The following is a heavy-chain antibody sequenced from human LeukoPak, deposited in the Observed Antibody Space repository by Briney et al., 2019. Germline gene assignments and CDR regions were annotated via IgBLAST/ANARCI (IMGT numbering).Heavy chain of an antibody. D-gene: IGHD3-22*01. CDR2: ISGNGGST. V-gene: IGHV3-23*01. J-gene: IGHJ4*02. CDR3: AKDRSYYDRISNFDY. CDR1: GFTSSSYA. Sequence: GGSLRLSCAASGFTSSSYAMSWVRQAPGKGLEWVSGISGNGGSTYYADSVEGRFTISRDNSKNTLYLQINNLRAEDTAIYYCAKDRSYYDRISNFDYWGQGTLVTVSS.